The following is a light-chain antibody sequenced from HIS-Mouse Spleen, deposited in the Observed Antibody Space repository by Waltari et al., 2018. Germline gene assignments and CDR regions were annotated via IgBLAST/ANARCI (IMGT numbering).Light chain of an antibody. V-gene: IGLV2-11*01. J-gene: IGLJ1*01. CDR2: DVS. CDR1: SSDVGGYNY. Sequence: QSALTQPRSVSGSPGQSVTISCTGTSSDVGGYNYVSWYQQHRGKAPKLMIYDVSKRPSGVPDRFSGSKSGNTASLTISGLQAEDEADYYCCSYAGSYTYVFGTGTKVTVL. CDR3: CSYAGSYTYV.